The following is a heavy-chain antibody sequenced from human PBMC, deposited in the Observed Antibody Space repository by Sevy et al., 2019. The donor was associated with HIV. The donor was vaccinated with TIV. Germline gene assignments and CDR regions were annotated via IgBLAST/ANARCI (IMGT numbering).Heavy chain of an antibody. V-gene: IGHV3-23*01. CDR2: FSFGCGRI. J-gene: IGHJ4*02. D-gene: IGHD2-8*01. Sequence: GGSLRLSCEASGFTFSKYSMSWVRQAPGKGLEWVSTFSFGCGRINYADSVQGRFTISRDDSKNTLYLQMNSLRAEDTAVYYCAGEGCTKPHDYWGQGTLVTVSS. CDR3: AGEGCTKPHDY. CDR1: GFTFSKYS.